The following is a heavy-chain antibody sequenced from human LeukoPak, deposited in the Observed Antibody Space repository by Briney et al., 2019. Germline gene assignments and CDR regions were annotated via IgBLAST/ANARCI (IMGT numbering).Heavy chain of an antibody. D-gene: IGHD4-23*01. CDR3: AREGAVVLSNFDC. Sequence: SETLSLTCDVSGGSISSTIYYWGWIRQTPGKGLEWIGSIFYTGTTYYNPSLKSRVTISVDTSKNLFSLKLSSVTAADTAVYYCAREGAVVLSNFDCWGQGTLVTVSS. V-gene: IGHV4-39*07. CDR1: GGSISSTIYY. CDR2: IFYTGTT. J-gene: IGHJ4*02.